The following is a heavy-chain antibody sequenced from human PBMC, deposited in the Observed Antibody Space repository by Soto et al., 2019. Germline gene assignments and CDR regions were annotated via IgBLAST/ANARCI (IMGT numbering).Heavy chain of an antibody. CDR1: GFTFSSYA. Sequence: GGSLRLSCAASGFTFSSYAMSWVRQAPGKGLEWVSAISGSGGSTYYADSVKGRFTISRDNSKNTLYLQMNSLRAEDTAVYYCAKRPTEGYCSGGSCPNWFDPWGQGTLVTVSS. D-gene: IGHD2-15*01. J-gene: IGHJ5*02. CDR2: ISGSGGST. V-gene: IGHV3-23*01. CDR3: AKRPTEGYCSGGSCPNWFDP.